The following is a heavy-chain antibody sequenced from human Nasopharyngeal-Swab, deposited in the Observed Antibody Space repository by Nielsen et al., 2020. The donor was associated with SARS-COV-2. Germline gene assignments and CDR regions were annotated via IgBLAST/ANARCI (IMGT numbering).Heavy chain of an antibody. D-gene: IGHD3-22*01. CDR2: IKQDGSEK. V-gene: IGHV3-7*01. CDR1: GFTFSNYW. J-gene: IGHJ4*02. CDR3: ASHLSYYDRSGYFSEGFDY. Sequence: GGSLRLSCAASGFTFSNYWMSWVRQAPGKGLEWVANIKQDGSEKYYLDSVRGRFTISRDNAKNSLFLQMNSLRVEDTAVYYCASHLSYYDRSGYFSEGFDYWGQGTLVTVSS.